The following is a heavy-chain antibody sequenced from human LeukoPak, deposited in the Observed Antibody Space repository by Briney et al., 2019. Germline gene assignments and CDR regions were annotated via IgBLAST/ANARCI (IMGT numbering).Heavy chain of an antibody. J-gene: IGHJ4*02. D-gene: IGHD3-22*01. CDR1: GYTFTGYY. CDR2: INPNSGGT. CDR3: ARGGQYYYDSSGYYYNDY. Sequence: GAPVKVSCKASGYTFTGYYMHWVRQAPGQGLEWMGWINPNSGGTNYAQKFQGRVTMTRDTSISTAYMELSRLRSDDTAVYYCARGGQYYYDSSGYYYNDYWGQGTLVTVSS. V-gene: IGHV1-2*02.